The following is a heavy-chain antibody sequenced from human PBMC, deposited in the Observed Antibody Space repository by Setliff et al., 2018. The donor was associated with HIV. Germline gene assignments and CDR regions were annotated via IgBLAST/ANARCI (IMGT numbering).Heavy chain of an antibody. CDR2: IKQDGSKA. V-gene: IGHV3-7*04. J-gene: IGHJ3*02. Sequence: GGSLRLSCAASGFTVSSNEMSWVRQAPGKGLEWVADIKQDGSKAYYMDSVKGRFTISRDNPKNSPYLQMTSLRAEDTAVYYCARDDSNGNTDAFDIWGQGTTVTVSS. CDR1: GFTVSSNE. D-gene: IGHD5-18*01. CDR3: ARDDSNGNTDAFDI.